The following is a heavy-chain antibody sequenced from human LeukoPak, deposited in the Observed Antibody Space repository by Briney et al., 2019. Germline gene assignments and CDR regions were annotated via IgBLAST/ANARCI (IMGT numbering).Heavy chain of an antibody. Sequence: SETLSLTCTVSGGSISSSSCYWGWIRQPPGKGLEWIGSIYYSGSTYYNPSLKSRVTISVDTSKNQFSLKLSSVTVADTAVYYCAGFHGGNLLRPYYYYMDVWGKGTTVTVSS. J-gene: IGHJ6*03. V-gene: IGHV4-39*01. CDR3: AGFHGGNLLRPYYYYMDV. CDR1: GGSISSSSCY. CDR2: IYYSGST. D-gene: IGHD4-23*01.